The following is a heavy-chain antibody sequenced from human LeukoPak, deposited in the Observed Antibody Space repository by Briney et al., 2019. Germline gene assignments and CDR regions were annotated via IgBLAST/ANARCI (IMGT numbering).Heavy chain of an antibody. J-gene: IGHJ4*02. Sequence: GGALRLSCVGALGSHWLRWVRQAPGKGLEWVANIKEDGSQKYYMASVKGRFTISRDNAKSSLFLQMNNLRVEDTAVYYCTRDQTWGQGTLVTVSS. CDR3: TRDQT. CDR2: IKEDGSQK. CDR1: LGSHW. V-gene: IGHV3-7*01.